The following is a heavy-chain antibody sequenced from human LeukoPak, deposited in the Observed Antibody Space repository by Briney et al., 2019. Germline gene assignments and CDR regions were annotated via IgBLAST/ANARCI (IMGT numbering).Heavy chain of an antibody. D-gene: IGHD3-10*02. J-gene: IGHJ6*03. CDR1: GGSISSSSYY. CDR2: IYYSGST. V-gene: IGHV4-39*01. CDR3: ARHMFYYYYYMDV. Sequence: SETLSLTCTVSGGSISSSSYYWGWIRQPPGKGLEWIGSIYYSGSTYYNPSLKSRVTISVDTSKNQFSLKLSSVTAADTAVYCCARHMFYYYYYMDVWGKGTTVTISS.